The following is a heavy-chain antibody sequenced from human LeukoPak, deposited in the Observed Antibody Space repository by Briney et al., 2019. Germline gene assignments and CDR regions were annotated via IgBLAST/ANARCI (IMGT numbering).Heavy chain of an antibody. J-gene: IGHJ4*02. CDR3: AREVLDVVEPGTNTIDY. CDR1: GFTFRDYT. Sequence: GGSLRLSCAASGFTFRDYTMNWVRQAPGKGLEWVSAINKGGSFIKYADSVKGRFIVSRDNAKNLLFLQMNSLRVEDTALYFCAREVLDVVEPGTNTIDYWAREPGSPSPQ. V-gene: IGHV3-21*01. D-gene: IGHD2-2*01. CDR2: INKGGSFI.